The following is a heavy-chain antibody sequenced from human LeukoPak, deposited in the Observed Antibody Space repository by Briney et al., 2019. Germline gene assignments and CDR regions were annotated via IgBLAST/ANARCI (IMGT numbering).Heavy chain of an antibody. CDR1: GFTVSSNY. J-gene: IGHJ6*02. Sequence: GGSLRLSCAASGFTVSSNYMSWVRQAPGKGPEWVSVIYSGGSTYYADSVKGRFTISRDDSKNTLYLQMNGLRAEDTAVYYCARGLGYGSGSYYYYYGMDVWGQGTTVTVSS. V-gene: IGHV3-66*02. D-gene: IGHD3-10*01. CDR3: ARGLGYGSGSYYYYYGMDV. CDR2: IYSGGST.